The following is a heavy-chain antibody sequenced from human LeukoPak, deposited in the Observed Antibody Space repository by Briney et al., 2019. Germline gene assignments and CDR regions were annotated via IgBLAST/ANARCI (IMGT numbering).Heavy chain of an antibody. CDR1: GYTVTGYY. V-gene: IGHV1-2*02. CDR3: ASQGIAAAGTFDY. D-gene: IGHD6-13*01. Sequence: ASVKVSCKASGYTVTGYYMHWVRQAPGQGLEWMGWINPNSGGTNYAQKFQGRVSMTRDTSISTAYMELSRLRSDDTAVYYCASQGIAAAGTFDYWGQGTLVTVSS. CDR2: INPNSGGT. J-gene: IGHJ4*02.